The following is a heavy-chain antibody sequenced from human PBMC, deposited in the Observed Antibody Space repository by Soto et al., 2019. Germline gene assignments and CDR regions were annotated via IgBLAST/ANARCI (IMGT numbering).Heavy chain of an antibody. Sequence: HPGGSLRLSCAASGFTFSSYVMSWVRQAPGKGLEWVSAISGSGGSTYYADSVKGRFTISRDNSKNTLYLQMNSLRAEDTAVYYCAKESSTVFSRDFYYGMDVWGQGTTVTVSS. D-gene: IGHD2-2*01. CDR1: GFTFSSYV. CDR2: ISGSGGST. CDR3: AKESSTVFSRDFYYGMDV. J-gene: IGHJ6*02. V-gene: IGHV3-23*01.